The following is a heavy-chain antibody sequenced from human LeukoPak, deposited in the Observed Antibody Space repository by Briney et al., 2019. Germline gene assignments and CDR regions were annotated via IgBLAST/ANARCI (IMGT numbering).Heavy chain of an antibody. CDR1: GGSISSYY. V-gene: IGHV4-59*01. D-gene: IGHD5/OR15-5a*01. CDR2: THYSGST. Sequence: SETLSLTCTVSGGSISSYYWSWLRQPPGKGLEYIGYTHYSGSTNYNPSLKSRVTISLDTSGNQFSLKLSSVTAADTAVYYCVRGVRGIAGWFDPWGQGTLVTVSS. CDR3: VRGVRGIAGWFDP. J-gene: IGHJ5*02.